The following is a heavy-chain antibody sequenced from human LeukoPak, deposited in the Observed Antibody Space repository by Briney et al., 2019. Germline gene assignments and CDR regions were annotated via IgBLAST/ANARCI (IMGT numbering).Heavy chain of an antibody. V-gene: IGHV3-53*01. CDR1: GGSISSGDYY. CDR2: IDSGGST. Sequence: ETLSLTCTVSGGSISSGDYYWSWVRQAPGKGLEWVSIIDSGGSTSHADSVKGRFTISRDTSKNTVYLQMNSLRAEDTAVYYCARVGDDSRDFDYWGQGSLVTVSS. J-gene: IGHJ4*02. CDR3: ARVGDDSRDFDY. D-gene: IGHD3-22*01.